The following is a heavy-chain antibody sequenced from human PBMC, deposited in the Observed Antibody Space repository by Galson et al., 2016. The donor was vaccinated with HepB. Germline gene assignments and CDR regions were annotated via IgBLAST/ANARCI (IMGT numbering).Heavy chain of an antibody. V-gene: IGHV4-4*02. Sequence: SETLSLTCAVSGVSISGTNWWSWVRQPPGKGLEWIGEIYHSGSTNYNPSLQSRVTISVDTSKNQFSLNLNSVTAAATALYYCVRNGYYCLDAWGQGTTVTVSS. J-gene: IGHJ6*02. CDR1: GVSISGTNW. CDR3: VRNGYYCLDA. CDR2: IYHSGST.